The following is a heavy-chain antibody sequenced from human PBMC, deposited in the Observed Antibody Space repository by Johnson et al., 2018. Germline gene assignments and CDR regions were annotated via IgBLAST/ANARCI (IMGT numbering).Heavy chain of an antibody. J-gene: IGHJ3*02. CDR2: ISSDGTKQ. V-gene: IGHV3-30*04. CDR3: AREAQPTRDGFDI. Sequence: QVQLVQSGGGVVQHGRSLRLSCAASGFTFSNYPVHWVRQAPGKGLEWVAVISSDGTKQYYADSVKGRFTISRDNSKNTLNLQMNSLRLEDTAVFYCAREAQPTRDGFDIWGQGTMVTVSS. D-gene: IGHD2-2*01. CDR1: GFTFSNYP.